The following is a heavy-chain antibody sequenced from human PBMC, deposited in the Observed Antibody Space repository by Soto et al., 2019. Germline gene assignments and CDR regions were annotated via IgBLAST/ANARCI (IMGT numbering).Heavy chain of an antibody. CDR2: INAGNGNT. CDR3: ARRSAAVAGRFDY. Sequence: ASVKVACKASGYTFTRYAMHWVRQAPGQRLEWMGWINAGNGNTKYSQKFQGRVTITRDTSASTAYMVLSSLRSEDTAVYYCARRSAAVAGRFDYWGQGTLVTSPQ. J-gene: IGHJ4*02. CDR1: GYTFTRYA. D-gene: IGHD6-19*01. V-gene: IGHV1-3*01.